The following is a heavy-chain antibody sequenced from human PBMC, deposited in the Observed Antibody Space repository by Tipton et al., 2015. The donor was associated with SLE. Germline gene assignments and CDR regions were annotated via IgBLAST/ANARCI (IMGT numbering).Heavy chain of an antibody. D-gene: IGHD3-9*01. V-gene: IGHV1-18*01. CDR3: ARDEGSYDILTGYSWFDP. CDR2: ITAYNGNT. J-gene: IGHJ5*02. CDR1: GYTFTSDG. Sequence: QSGPEVRKPGASVKVSCKASGYTFTSDGISWVRQTPGQGLEWMGWITAYNGNTNYAQKLQGRVTMTTDTSTTTAYMELRSLRSDDTAVYYCARDEGSYDILTGYSWFDPWGQGTLVTVSS.